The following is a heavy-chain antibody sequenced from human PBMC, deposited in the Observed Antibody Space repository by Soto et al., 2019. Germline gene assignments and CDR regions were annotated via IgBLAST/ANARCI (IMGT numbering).Heavy chain of an antibody. V-gene: IGHV1-69*01. J-gene: IGHJ6*02. CDR3: ARFKDGDDWGNTVTAWEYYYYGMDV. CDR1: VYALSGYP. CDR2: IIPIFGTA. D-gene: IGHD4-4*01. Sequence: VALVKRSWKAFVYALSGYPSSWRRKAKGQGLEWMGGIIPIFGTANYAQKFQGRVTITADESTSTAYMELSSLRSEDTAVYYCARFKDGDDWGNTVTAWEYYYYGMDVRGQGTTVTVSS.